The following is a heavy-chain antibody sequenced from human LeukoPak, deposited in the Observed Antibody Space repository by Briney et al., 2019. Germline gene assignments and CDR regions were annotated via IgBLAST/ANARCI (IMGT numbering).Heavy chain of an antibody. Sequence: PSETLSLTCTVSGGSISSSSYYWGWIRQPPGKGLEWIGSIYYSGSTNYNPSLKSRVTISVDTSKNQFSLKLSSVTAADTAVYYCARDEGSSWSNNWFDPWGQGTLVTVSS. CDR3: ARDEGSSWSNNWFDP. CDR2: IYYSGST. J-gene: IGHJ5*02. D-gene: IGHD6-13*01. V-gene: IGHV4-39*07. CDR1: GGSISSSSYY.